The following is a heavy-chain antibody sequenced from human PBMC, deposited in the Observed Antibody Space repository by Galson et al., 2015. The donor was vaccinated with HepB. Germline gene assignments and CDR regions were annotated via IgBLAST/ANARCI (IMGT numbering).Heavy chain of an antibody. CDR3: ARDASSGWSPI. CDR1: GYTFTSFV. V-gene: IGHV1-18*04. D-gene: IGHD6-19*01. CDR2: ISDYNGNT. Sequence: SVKVSCKASGYTFTSFVITWVRQAPGQGLEWMGWISDYNGNTKYEQKLQGRVTMTTDTSTSTAYMELRSLRSDDTAVYYCARDASSGWSPIWGQGTLVTVSS. J-gene: IGHJ4*02.